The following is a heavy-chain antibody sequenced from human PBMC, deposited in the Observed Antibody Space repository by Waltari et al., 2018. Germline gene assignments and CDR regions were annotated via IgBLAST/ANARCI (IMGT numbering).Heavy chain of an antibody. CDR3: SRGSGQLGYIMDV. CDR1: GLSHSSYW. J-gene: IGHJ6*02. V-gene: IGHV3-74*01. Sequence: EVQLVESGGGLVQPGGSLRLACAASGLSHSSYWMPWVRQVPGRGLVWVSRISSDGISTTYADSVKGRFSIFRDNAKNTLYLHMNSLRADDTAVYFCSRGSGQLGYIMDVWGQGTTVTVSS. CDR2: ISSDGIST. D-gene: IGHD6-13*01.